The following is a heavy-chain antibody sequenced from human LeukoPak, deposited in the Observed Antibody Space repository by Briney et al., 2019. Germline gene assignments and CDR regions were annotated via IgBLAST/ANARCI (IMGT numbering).Heavy chain of an antibody. J-gene: IGHJ4*02. V-gene: IGHV4-39*01. Sequence: SETLSLTCSVSGDSISRSSYYWAWIRQSPGKGLEWIGSIYYSGSTHYSSSFKSRLTMSVDTSQNQFSLHLSSVTVADTAIYYCARNSSTTLDRIRTAIGFDHWGRGTQVTVSS. CDR3: ARNSSTTLDRIRTAIGFDH. CDR2: IYYSGST. D-gene: IGHD2-21*02. CDR1: GDSISRSSYY.